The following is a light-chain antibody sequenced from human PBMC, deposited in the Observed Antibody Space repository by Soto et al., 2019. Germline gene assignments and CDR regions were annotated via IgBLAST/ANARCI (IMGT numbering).Light chain of an antibody. CDR1: NPNIGKNT. CDR3: AAWDDSLNGHVV. Sequence: QSVLTQPPSASGTPGQRLSISCSGSNPNIGKNTVNWYQQLPRTAPKLLIYSNNQRPSGVPERFSGSKSGTSASLAISGLQSEDEADYYCAAWDDSLNGHVVFGGGTKVTVL. CDR2: SNN. J-gene: IGLJ2*01. V-gene: IGLV1-44*01.